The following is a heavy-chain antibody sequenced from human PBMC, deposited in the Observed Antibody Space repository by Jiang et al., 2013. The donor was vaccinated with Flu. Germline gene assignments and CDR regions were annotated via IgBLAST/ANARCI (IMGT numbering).Heavy chain of an antibody. V-gene: IGHV6-1*01. J-gene: IGHJ4*02. Sequence: SLTCAISGDSVSSNSATWTWIRQSPSRGLEWLGRTYYRSKWYDDYALSVKGRISINPDTSKNQFSLHLNSVTPEDTAVYYCTREGNWGAIDYWGQGTLVTVSS. CDR3: TREGNWGAIDY. D-gene: IGHD7-27*01. CDR1: GDSVSSNSAT. CDR2: TYYRSKWYD.